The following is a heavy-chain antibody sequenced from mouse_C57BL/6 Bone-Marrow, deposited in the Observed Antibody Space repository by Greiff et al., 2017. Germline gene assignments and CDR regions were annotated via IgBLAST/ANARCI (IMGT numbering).Heavy chain of an antibody. CDR2: INHNNGGT. J-gene: IGHJ1*03. CDR3: ARGAVVAHWYFDV. Sequence: VQLKQSGPELVKPGASVKIPCKASGYTFTDYNMDWVKQSHGKSLEWIGDINHNNGGTIYNQKFKGKATLTVDKSSGTAYMELRSLTSEDTAVYYGARGAVVAHWYFDVWGTGTTVTVSS. CDR1: GYTFTDYN. D-gene: IGHD1-1*01. V-gene: IGHV1-18*01.